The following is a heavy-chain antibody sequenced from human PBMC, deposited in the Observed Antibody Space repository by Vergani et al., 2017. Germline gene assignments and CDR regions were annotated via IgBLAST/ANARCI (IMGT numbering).Heavy chain of an antibody. V-gene: IGHV3-21*04. J-gene: IGHJ6*02. CDR3: AKDPFITMVRGLHPFDFDMDV. D-gene: IGHD3-10*01. Sequence: EVQLVESGGGLVKPGGSLRLSCAASGFTFSSYSMNWVRQAPGKGLEWVSSISSSSSYIYYADSVKGRFTIASDNAKNSLYLQMNSLRAEDTAVYYCAKDPFITMVRGLHPFDFDMDVWGQGTTVTVSS. CDR2: ISSSSSYI. CDR1: GFTFSSYS.